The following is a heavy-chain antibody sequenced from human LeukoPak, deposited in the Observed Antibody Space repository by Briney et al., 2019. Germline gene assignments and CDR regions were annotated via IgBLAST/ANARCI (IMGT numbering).Heavy chain of an antibody. Sequence: GASVKVSCKASGYTFASYDITWVRQAPGQGLEWMGWMNPNSGNTGYARQFKGRVSMTRDTPITTAYMELSSLRSEDTAVYYCARAIRNELLSEFWGQGSLITVSA. CDR2: MNPNSGNT. V-gene: IGHV1-8*01. J-gene: IGHJ4*02. CDR1: GYTFASYD. CDR3: ARAIRNELLSEF. D-gene: IGHD3-10*01.